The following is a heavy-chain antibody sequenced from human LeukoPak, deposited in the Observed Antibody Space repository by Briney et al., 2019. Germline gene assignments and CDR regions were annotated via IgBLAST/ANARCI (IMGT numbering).Heavy chain of an antibody. D-gene: IGHD1-26*01. J-gene: IGHJ4*02. V-gene: IGHV3-15*01. CDR1: GFTSGNAW. Sequence: GGSLRLSCAASGFTSGNAWMSWVRQAPGKGLEWVGRMKTKTEGKTTDYAAPVKGRFTVSRDDPKNTLYLQMNSLKTEDTAVYYCATVQAGSNYGPFDYWGQGTLVTVSS. CDR3: ATVQAGSNYGPFDY. CDR2: MKTKTEGKTT.